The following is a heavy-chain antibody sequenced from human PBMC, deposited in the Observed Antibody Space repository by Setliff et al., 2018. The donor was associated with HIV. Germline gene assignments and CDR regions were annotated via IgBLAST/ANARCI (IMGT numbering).Heavy chain of an antibody. D-gene: IGHD3-3*01. Sequence: ASVKVSCKSSAGSYSIFAINWVRQAPGQGLEWMGWIGGYEHNINYAQKFRDRVILTKDTSTTTVYMELMSLRSEDTAVYYCARDLRDGFEEWFSTLDDGMDVWGQGTTVTVSS. V-gene: IGHV1-18*01. J-gene: IGHJ6*02. CDR3: ARDLRDGFEEWFSTLDDGMDV. CDR1: AGSYSIFA. CDR2: IGGYEHNI.